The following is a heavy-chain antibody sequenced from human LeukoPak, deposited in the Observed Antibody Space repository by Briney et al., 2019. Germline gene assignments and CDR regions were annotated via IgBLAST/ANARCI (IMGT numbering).Heavy chain of an antibody. CDR1: GFTLRGYG. D-gene: IGHD1-1*01. CDR3: AEDTPTTGYHLDS. CDR2: IRYDGSDK. V-gene: IGHV3-30*02. Sequence: GSLRLSCAASGFTLRGYGMHWVRQAPGKGLEWVAFIRYDGSDKSYADSVKGRFTISRDNSENTLYLQINSLRVEDTAVYYCAEDTPTTGYHLDSWGERTLVTVSS. J-gene: IGHJ4*02.